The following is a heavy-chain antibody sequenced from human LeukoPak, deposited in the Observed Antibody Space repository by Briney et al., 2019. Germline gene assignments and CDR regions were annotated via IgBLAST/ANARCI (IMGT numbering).Heavy chain of an antibody. CDR2: VYDGDTT. CDR3: AREDPYIVALPADGRYFDC. Sequence: PGGSLRLSCAASGFTVSNNYMSWVRQAPGKGLEWVSAVYDGDTTYYADSVKGRFTISRDNNKNTLYLQTNSLRVEDTAVYYCAREDPYIVALPADGRYFDCWGQGTLVAVSS. CDR1: GFTVSNNY. V-gene: IGHV3-53*05. D-gene: IGHD2-2*01. J-gene: IGHJ4*02.